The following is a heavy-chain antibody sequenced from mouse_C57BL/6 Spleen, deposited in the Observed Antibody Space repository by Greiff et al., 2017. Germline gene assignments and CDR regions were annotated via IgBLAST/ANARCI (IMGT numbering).Heavy chain of an antibody. V-gene: IGHV5-15*01. CDR3: ARQTGTRYFDY. Sequence: EVKGVESGGGLVRPGGSLKLSCAASGFTFNDYGMAWVRQAPRQGPEWVAFISTLAYSIDYADNGKGRFTISRENDKNCLYLGMRSLRSADTAMYYCARQTGTRYFDYWGQGTTLTVSS. CDR2: ISTLAYSI. J-gene: IGHJ2*01. D-gene: IGHD4-1*01. CDR1: GFTFNDYG.